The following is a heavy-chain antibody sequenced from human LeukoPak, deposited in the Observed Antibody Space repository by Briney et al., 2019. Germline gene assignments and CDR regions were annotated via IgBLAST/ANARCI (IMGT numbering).Heavy chain of an antibody. CDR3: ASGRNLRYSN. Sequence: GGSLRLSCAASGFTFSSYSMNWVRQAPGKGLEWVSSITSSGRYIYYADSVKGRFTISRDNSKDTLYLQMNSLRVEDTAVYYCASGRNLRYSNWGQGTMVTVSS. CDR1: GFTFSSYS. J-gene: IGHJ3*01. D-gene: IGHD3-9*01. CDR2: ITSSGRYI. V-gene: IGHV3-21*04.